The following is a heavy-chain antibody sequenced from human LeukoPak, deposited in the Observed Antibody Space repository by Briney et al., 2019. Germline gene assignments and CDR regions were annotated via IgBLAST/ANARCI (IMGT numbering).Heavy chain of an antibody. D-gene: IGHD3-16*02. V-gene: IGHV4-59*08. CDR3: ARHIGGGIEDMDV. Sequence: SETLSLTCTVSGGSIGTYYWSWIRQSPGKGLEWIGYVYVTGSTRYNPYLQSRVTISVDTSRNQFFLKMSSVTAADTAVYYCARHIGGGIEDMDVWGKGTKVTVSS. J-gene: IGHJ6*03. CDR2: VYVTGST. CDR1: GGSIGTYY.